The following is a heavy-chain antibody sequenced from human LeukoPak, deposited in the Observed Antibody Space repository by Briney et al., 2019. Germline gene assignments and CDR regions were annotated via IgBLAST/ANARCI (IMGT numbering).Heavy chain of an antibody. CDR1: GFTFSSYG. V-gene: IGHV3-33*01. J-gene: IGHJ4*02. Sequence: HPGGSLRLSCAASGFTFSSYGLHWVRQAPGKGLEWVAVIWSDGSDKYYADSVKGRFTISRDNSKNTLYLQMNSLRADDTALYYCARHHYYFDHWGQGTLVTVSS. CDR3: ARHHYYFDH. CDR2: IWSDGSDK.